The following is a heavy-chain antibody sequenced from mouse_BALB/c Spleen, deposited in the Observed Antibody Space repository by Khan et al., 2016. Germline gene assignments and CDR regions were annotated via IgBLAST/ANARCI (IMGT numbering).Heavy chain of an antibody. V-gene: IGHV1-9*01. CDR2: ILPGSGST. CDR1: GYTFSSYW. CDR3: ARVGNSYAMDY. J-gene: IGHJ4*01. D-gene: IGHD2-1*01. Sequence: QVQLKQSGAELMKPGASVKISCKATGYTFSSYWIEWVKQRPGHGLEWIGEILPGSGSTNYTEKFKGKATFTADTSSNTAYMQLSSLTSEDSAVYYCARVGNSYAMDYWGQGTSVTVSS.